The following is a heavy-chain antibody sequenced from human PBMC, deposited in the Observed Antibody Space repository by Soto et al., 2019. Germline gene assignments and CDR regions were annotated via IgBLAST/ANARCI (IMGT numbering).Heavy chain of an antibody. Sequence: PSETLSLTCAVYGGSFSGYYWSWIRQPPGKGLEWIGEINHSGSTNYNPSLKSRVTISVDTSKNQFSLKLSSVTAADTAVYYCARLLATTYYDFWSGSRQFDYWGQGTLVTVSS. CDR1: GGSFSGYY. D-gene: IGHD3-3*01. CDR2: INHSGST. J-gene: IGHJ4*02. V-gene: IGHV4-34*01. CDR3: ARLLATTYYDFWSGSRQFDY.